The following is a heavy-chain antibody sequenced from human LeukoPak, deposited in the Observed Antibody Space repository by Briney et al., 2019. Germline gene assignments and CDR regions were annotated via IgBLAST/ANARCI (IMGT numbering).Heavy chain of an antibody. J-gene: IGHJ4*02. CDR2: ISGSGGST. Sequence: AISGSGGSTYYADSVKGRFTISRDNSKNTLYLQMNSLRAEDTAVYYCAKSFSSWYRSHVDSWGQGTLVTVSS. V-gene: IGHV3-23*01. CDR3: AKSFSSWYRSHVDS. D-gene: IGHD6-13*01.